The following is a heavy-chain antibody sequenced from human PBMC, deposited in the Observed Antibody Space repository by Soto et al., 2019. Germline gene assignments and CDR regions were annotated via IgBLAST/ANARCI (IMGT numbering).Heavy chain of an antibody. D-gene: IGHD3-3*01. V-gene: IGHV3-15*01. CDR2: IKSKTDGGTT. CDR3: TTDTITIFGVVTIDY. J-gene: IGHJ4*02. CDR1: GFTFSNAW. Sequence: EVQLVESGGGLVKPGGSLRLSCAASGFTFSNAWMSWVRQAPGKGLEWVGRIKSKTDGGTTDYAAPVKGRFTISRDDSKNTLYLQMNSLKTEVTAVYYCTTDTITIFGVVTIDYWGQGTLVTVSS.